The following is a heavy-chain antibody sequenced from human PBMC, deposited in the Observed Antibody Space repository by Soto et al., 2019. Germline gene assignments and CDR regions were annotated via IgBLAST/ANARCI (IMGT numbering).Heavy chain of an antibody. CDR3: ARDSPLTGTTVDYYYGMDV. D-gene: IGHD1-7*01. J-gene: IGHJ6*02. CDR1: GGTFSSYA. Sequence: QVQLVQSGAEVKKPGSSVKVSCKASGGTFSSYAISWVRQAPGQGLEWMGGIIPIFGTANYAQKFQGRVTLTADESTRTAYMELSSLRSEDTALYYCARDSPLTGTTVDYYYGMDVWGQGTTVTVSS. CDR2: IIPIFGTA. V-gene: IGHV1-69*01.